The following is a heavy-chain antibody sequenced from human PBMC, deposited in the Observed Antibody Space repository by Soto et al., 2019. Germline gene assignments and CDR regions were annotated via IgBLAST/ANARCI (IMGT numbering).Heavy chain of an antibody. D-gene: IGHD6-25*01. Sequence: GGSLRLSCAASGFTFSNAWMSWVRQAPGKGLEWVGRIKSKTDGGTTDYAAPVKGRFTISRDDSKNTLYLQMNSLKTEDTAVYYGTTAPSGDAVDIWGQGTMVTVSS. J-gene: IGHJ3*02. CDR3: TTAPSGDAVDI. CDR2: IKSKTDGGTT. CDR1: GFTFSNAW. V-gene: IGHV3-15*01.